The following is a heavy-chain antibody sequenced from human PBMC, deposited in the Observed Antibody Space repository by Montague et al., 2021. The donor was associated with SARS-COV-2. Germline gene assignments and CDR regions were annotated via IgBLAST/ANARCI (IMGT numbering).Heavy chain of an antibody. CDR2: ISGSGGST. D-gene: IGHD2-15*01. CDR1: GFTFSSYA. Sequence: SLRLSCAASGFTFSSYAMSWVRQAPGKGLEWVSAISGSGGSTYYADSVKGRFTISRDNSKNTLYLQMNSLRAEDTAVYYCAKRYCSGGSCYSGFDPWGQEPWSPSPQ. CDR3: AKRYCSGGSCYSGFDP. V-gene: IGHV3-23*01. J-gene: IGHJ5*02.